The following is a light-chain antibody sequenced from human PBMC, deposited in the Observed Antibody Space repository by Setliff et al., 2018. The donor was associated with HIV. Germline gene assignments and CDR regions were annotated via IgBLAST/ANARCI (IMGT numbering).Light chain of an antibody. Sequence: DIQMTQSPSSLSASVGDRVTITCRASQGIINNLAWFQQKPGKAPKSLIYAASNLQSGVPSKFSGGGSGTDFTLTIINLQPEDFATYYCLQYNTYPLTFGGGTKVDIK. CDR3: LQYNTYPLT. CDR1: QGIINN. J-gene: IGKJ4*01. CDR2: AAS. V-gene: IGKV1-16*02.